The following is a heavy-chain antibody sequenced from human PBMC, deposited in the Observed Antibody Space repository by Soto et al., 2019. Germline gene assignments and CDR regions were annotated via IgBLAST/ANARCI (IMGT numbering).Heavy chain of an antibody. CDR1: EFTISSHW. CDR3: ARGEYTIAAKDYYYYYMDV. V-gene: IGHV3-64*01. CDR2: ISSNGGST. J-gene: IGHJ6*03. Sequence: LRLSCAASEFTISSHWMHWVRQAPGKGLEYVSAISSNGGSTYYANSVKGRFTISRDNSKNTLYLQMGSLRAEDMAVYYCARGEYTIAAKDYYYYYMDVWGKGTTVTVSS. D-gene: IGHD6-6*01.